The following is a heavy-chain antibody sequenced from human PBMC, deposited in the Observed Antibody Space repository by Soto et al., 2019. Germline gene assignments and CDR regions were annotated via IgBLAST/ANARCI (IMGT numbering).Heavy chain of an antibody. CDR1: GFTFSSYA. D-gene: IGHD4-4*01. V-gene: IGHV3-30-3*01. CDR2: ISYDGSNK. Sequence: LRLSCAASGFTFSSYAMHWVRQAPGKGLEWVAVISYDGSNKYYADSVKGRFTISRDNSKNTLYLQMNSLRAEDTAVYYCARELYSRYYYYYYGMDVWGQGTTVTVSS. J-gene: IGHJ6*02. CDR3: ARELYSRYYYYYYGMDV.